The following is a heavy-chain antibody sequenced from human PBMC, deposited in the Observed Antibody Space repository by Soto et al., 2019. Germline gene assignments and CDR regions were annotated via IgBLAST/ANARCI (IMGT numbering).Heavy chain of an antibody. CDR1: CGSLSIGDYS. CDR2: ISYSGNT. J-gene: IGHJ4*02. CDR3: ARASTVTTGAKFDY. Sequence: LYLTCTVSCGSLSIGDYSWSWIRQPPGKGLEWIGYISYSGNTYYNPSLETRVTISVDTSKNQFSLRLTSVTAADTAVYYCARASTVTTGAKFDYWGQGTTVTVSS. D-gene: IGHD4-17*01. V-gene: IGHV4-30-4*01.